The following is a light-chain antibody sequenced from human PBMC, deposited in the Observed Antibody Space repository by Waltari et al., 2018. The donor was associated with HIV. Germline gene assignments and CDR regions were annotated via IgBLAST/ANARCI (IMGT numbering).Light chain of an antibody. Sequence: SYVLTQPPSVSVAPGKTARITCGGNNIGSKSVHWYQQKRGQAPVVVSYDDSDRPSGIPERFSGSNSGNTATLTISRVEAGDDADYYCQVWDSSTDHWVFGGGTKLTVL. CDR2: DDS. CDR1: NIGSKS. CDR3: QVWDSSTDHWV. V-gene: IGLV3-21*04. J-gene: IGLJ3*02.